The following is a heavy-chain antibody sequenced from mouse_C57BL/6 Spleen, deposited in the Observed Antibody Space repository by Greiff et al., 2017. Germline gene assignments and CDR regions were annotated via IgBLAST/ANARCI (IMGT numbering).Heavy chain of an antibody. V-gene: IGHV1-80*01. CDR1: GYAFSSYW. CDR3: ARSAGTPLDY. J-gene: IGHJ2*01. CDR2: IYPGDGDT. Sequence: QVHVKQSGAELVKPGASVKISCKASGYAFSSYWMNWVKQRPGKGLEWIGQIYPGDGDTNYNGKFKGKATLTADKSSSTAYMQLSSLTSEDSAVYFCARSAGTPLDYWGQGTTLTVSS. D-gene: IGHD4-1*01.